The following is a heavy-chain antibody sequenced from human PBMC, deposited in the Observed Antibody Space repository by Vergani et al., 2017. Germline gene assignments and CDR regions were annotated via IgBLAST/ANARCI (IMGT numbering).Heavy chain of an antibody. V-gene: IGHV3-30*02. J-gene: IGHJ4*02. Sequence: QVQLVESGGGVVQPGGSLRLSCVASGFSVSNSGMHWVRQTPGKGLEWVAFIQYDGSDIFYADFVEGRFTISRDNSKNSLYLQMRSLRFDDTAVYYCANDGSANRIRGWLDHWGQGALVTVSS. D-gene: IGHD3-10*01. CDR2: IQYDGSDI. CDR3: ANDGSANRIRGWLDH. CDR1: GFSVSNSG.